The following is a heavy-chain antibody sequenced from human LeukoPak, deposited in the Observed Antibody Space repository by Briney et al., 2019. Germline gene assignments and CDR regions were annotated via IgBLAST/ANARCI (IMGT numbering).Heavy chain of an antibody. D-gene: IGHD3-3*01. CDR1: GFTFSSYG. J-gene: IGHJ3*02. V-gene: IGHV3-21*01. CDR2: ISSSSSYI. Sequence: PGGSLRLSCAASGFTFSSYGMHWVRQAPGKGLEWVSSISSSSSYIYYADSVKGRFTISTDNANNSLYLQMNSLRAEDTAVYYCARSLRNAFDIWGQGTMVTVSS. CDR3: ARSLRNAFDI.